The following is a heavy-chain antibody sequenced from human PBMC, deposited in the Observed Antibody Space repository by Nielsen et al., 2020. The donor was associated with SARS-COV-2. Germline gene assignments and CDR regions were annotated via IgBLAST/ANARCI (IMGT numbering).Heavy chain of an antibody. CDR2: ISWNSGSI. CDR1: GSTFDDYA. V-gene: IGHV3-9*01. J-gene: IGHJ3*02. CDR3: AKDLLYGSGSYFNDAFDI. D-gene: IGHD3-10*01. Sequence: GGSLRLSCAASGSTFDDYAMHWVRQAPGKGLEWVSGISWNSGSIGYADSVKGRFTISRDNSKNTLYLQMNSLRAEDTAVYYCAKDLLYGSGSYFNDAFDIWGQGTMVTVSS.